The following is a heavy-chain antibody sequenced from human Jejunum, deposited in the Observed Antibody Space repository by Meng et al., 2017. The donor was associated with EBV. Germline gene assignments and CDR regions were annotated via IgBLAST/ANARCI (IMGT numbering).Heavy chain of an antibody. V-gene: IGHV3-15*01. Sequence: GGCLFQPGGSLKLSCAVPGFTVRKAWMTWVRQAAGKGPEWVARIKSKIDGGTTDYVTAVKGRFTISRDDSKNTLYLQKNSLRTEDTALYYCTTNPSQWDHWGQGTLVTVSS. CDR1: GFTVRKAW. D-gene: IGHD6-19*01. CDR3: TTNPSQWDH. J-gene: IGHJ4*02. CDR2: IKSKIDGGTT.